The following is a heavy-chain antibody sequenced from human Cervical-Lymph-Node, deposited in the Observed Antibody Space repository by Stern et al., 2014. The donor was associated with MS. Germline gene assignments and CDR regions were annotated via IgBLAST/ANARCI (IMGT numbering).Heavy chain of an antibody. CDR1: GYTLTDLS. J-gene: IGHJ6*02. Sequence: QMQLVQSGAEVKKPGASVKVSCKVSGYTLTDLSIHWVRQAPGKGLEWMGGFDPEDGETIYAQKFQGRVTMTEDTSTNTAYRELSSLRSEDTAIYYCTIHPLYSTYYYAMGVWGQGTTVTVSS. CDR3: TIHPLYSTYYYAMGV. V-gene: IGHV1-24*01. D-gene: IGHD4-11*01. CDR2: FDPEDGET.